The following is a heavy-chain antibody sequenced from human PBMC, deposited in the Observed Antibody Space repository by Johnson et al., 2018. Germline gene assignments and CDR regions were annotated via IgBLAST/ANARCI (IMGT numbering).Heavy chain of an antibody. CDR1: GFSFDDYA. J-gene: IGHJ3*02. V-gene: IGHV3-20*04. CDR3: ARDLSGTLDI. CDR2: INWNGGST. D-gene: IGHD1-20*01. Sequence: VQLQESGGGLVQPGGSLRLSCVASGFSFDDYAMHWVRQAPGKGLEWVSSINWNGGSTGYADSVEGRFTISGDNAKNSLYLQMNSLGVEDTALYYCARDLSGTLDIWGQGTMVTVSS.